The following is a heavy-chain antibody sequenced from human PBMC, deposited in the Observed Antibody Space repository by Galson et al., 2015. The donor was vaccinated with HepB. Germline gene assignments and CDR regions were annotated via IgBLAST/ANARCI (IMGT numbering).Heavy chain of an antibody. D-gene: IGHD1-7*01. CDR1: GFTFSRYS. CDR2: ISYDGSNK. J-gene: IGHJ1*01. CDR3: AKERGPRAGTTFSEYFQH. V-gene: IGHV3-30*18. Sequence: SLRVSCAAAGFTFSRYSMHWVRQAPGNGLEWVSVISYDGSNKYYADSVKGRFTISRDNSKNTLYLQMNSLRAEDTAVYCCAKERGPRAGTTFSEYFQHWGQGTLVTVSS.